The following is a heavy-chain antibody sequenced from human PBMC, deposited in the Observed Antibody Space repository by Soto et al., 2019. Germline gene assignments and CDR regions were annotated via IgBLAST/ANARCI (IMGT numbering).Heavy chain of an antibody. V-gene: IGHV4-59*01. J-gene: IGHJ4*02. CDR3: ARAYYYYDSSGYYYFYSFDY. Sequence: SETLSLTCTVSGGSISSYYWSWIRQPPGKGLEWIGYIYYNGSTNYNPSLKSRVTISVDTSKNQFSLKLSSVTAADTAVYYCARAYYYYDSSGYYYFYSFDYWGQGTLVTVSS. CDR1: GGSISSYY. CDR2: IYYNGST. D-gene: IGHD3-22*01.